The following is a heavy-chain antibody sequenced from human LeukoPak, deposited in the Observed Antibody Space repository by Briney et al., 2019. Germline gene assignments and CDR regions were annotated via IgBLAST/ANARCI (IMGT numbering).Heavy chain of an antibody. CDR2: IYTSGST. D-gene: IGHD2-15*01. CDR3: ARYGLLGISEINAFDI. J-gene: IGHJ3*02. Sequence: SETLSLTCTVSGGSFSTYYWSWIRQPAGKGLEWIGHIYTSGSTNYNPSLKSRVTISVDTSKNHFSLRLSSVTAADTAVYYCARYGLLGISEINAFDIWGQGTMVTVSS. CDR1: GGSFSTYY. V-gene: IGHV4-4*07.